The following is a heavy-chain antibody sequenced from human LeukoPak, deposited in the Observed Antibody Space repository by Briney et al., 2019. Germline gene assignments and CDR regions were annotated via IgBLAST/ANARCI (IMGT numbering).Heavy chain of an antibody. CDR3: ARQSPDSGRPFDY. CDR1: GFTSSNYE. D-gene: IGHD1-26*01. V-gene: IGHV3-48*03. Sequence: GGSLRLSCAASGFTSSNYEMNWVRQAPGKGLEWVSYIGSSGSTIYYADSVKGRFTISRDNAKSSLFLQMNSLRAEDTAVYYCARQSPDSGRPFDYWGQGTLVTVSS. CDR2: IGSSGSTI. J-gene: IGHJ4*02.